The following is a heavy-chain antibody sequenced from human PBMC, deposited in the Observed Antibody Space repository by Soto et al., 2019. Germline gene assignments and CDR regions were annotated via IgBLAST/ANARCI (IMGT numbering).Heavy chain of an antibody. CDR2: IKQDGSEK. D-gene: IGHD6-6*01. CDR3: ARDYGGGSSSSLDY. Sequence: GSLRLSCAAPGFTFSRYWMSWVRQAPGKGLEWVANIKQDGSEKYYVDSVKGRFTISRDNAKNSLYLQMNSLRAEDTAVYYCARDYGGGSSSSLDYWRQGT. CDR1: GFTFSRYW. J-gene: IGHJ4*01. V-gene: IGHV3-7*01.